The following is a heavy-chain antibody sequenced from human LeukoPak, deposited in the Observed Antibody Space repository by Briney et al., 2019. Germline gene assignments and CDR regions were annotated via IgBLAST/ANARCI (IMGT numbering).Heavy chain of an antibody. D-gene: IGHD5-18*01. Sequence: TXXVXGGSISSYYWSWIRQPPGKGLEWIGYIYYSGSTNYNPSLKSRVTISVDTSKNQFSLKLSSVTAADTAVYYWAXXXFQXTAXAXXXXXDVWGXXTXVTISS. CDR1: GGSISSYY. CDR2: IYYSGST. CDR3: AXXXFQXTAXAXXXXXDV. V-gene: IGHV4-59*01. J-gene: IGHJ6*04.